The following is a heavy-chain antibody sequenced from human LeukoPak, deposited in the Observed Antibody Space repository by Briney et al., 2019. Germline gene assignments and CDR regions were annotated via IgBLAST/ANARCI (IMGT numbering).Heavy chain of an antibody. D-gene: IGHD1-14*01. J-gene: IGHJ4*02. CDR1: GYTFGSYW. CDR3: ARVAGPTGGY. V-gene: IGHV3-21*01. CDR2: ISSSSSYI. Sequence: GGSLRLSCAASGYTFGSYWMYWVRQAPGKGLEWVSSISSSSSYIYYADSVKGRFTISRDNAKNSLYLQMNSLRAEDTAVYYCARVAGPTGGYWGQGTLVTVSS.